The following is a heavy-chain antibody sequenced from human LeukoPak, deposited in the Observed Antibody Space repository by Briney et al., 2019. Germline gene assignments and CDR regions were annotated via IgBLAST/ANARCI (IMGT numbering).Heavy chain of an antibody. CDR2: ISPYNGNT. CDR1: GGTFSSYA. Sequence: ASVKVSCKASGGTFSSYAISWVRQAPGQGLEWMGWISPYNGNTNYAQKLQGRVTMTTDTSTSTAYMELRSLRSDDTAVYYCAKAPFSGSYYGPAYFDYWGQGTLVTVSS. D-gene: IGHD1-26*01. CDR3: AKAPFSGSYYGPAYFDY. J-gene: IGHJ4*02. V-gene: IGHV1-18*01.